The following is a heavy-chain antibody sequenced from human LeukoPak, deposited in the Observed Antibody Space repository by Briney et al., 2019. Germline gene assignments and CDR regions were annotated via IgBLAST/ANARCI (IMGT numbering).Heavy chain of an antibody. J-gene: IGHJ4*02. CDR3: ARGGVAGGFDY. CDR2: INNDGSRT. V-gene: IGHV3-74*01. Sequence: GGSLRLSCAASGFTLSNSWMFWVRQPPGKGLKYVSEINNDGSRTSYADSVKGRFTISRDGAENTLFLQMNSLRAEDTAVYFCARGGVAGGFDYWGQGTLVTVSS. D-gene: IGHD2-15*01. CDR1: GFTLSNSW.